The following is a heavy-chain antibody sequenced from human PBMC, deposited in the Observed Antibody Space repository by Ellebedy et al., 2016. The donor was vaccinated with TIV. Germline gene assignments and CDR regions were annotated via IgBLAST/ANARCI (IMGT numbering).Heavy chain of an antibody. CDR3: ATDGSYGDYLSPAHAFEI. J-gene: IGHJ3*02. CDR2: IYQDGSEK. CDR1: GFTFSSYW. Sequence: GGSLRLSCAVSGFTFSSYWMSWVRQAPGKGLEWVANIYQDGSEKHYVDSVKGRFTISRDNAKNSLYLEMNSLRAEDTAVYYCATDGSYGDYLSPAHAFEIWGQGTVVAVSS. D-gene: IGHD4-17*01. V-gene: IGHV3-7*01.